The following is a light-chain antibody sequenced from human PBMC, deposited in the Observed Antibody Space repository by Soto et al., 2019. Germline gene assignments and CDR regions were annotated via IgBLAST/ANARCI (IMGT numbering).Light chain of an antibody. CDR2: AAS. Sequence: GDRVTISCRASEGISDYLAWYQQKPGKAPKLLIYAASTLQSGGPSRFSRSGSGTEFTLTISSLQPEDVATYYCQQLNSYPRTFGPGTKVDIK. J-gene: IGKJ3*01. CDR3: QQLNSYPRT. V-gene: IGKV1-9*01. CDR1: EGISDY.